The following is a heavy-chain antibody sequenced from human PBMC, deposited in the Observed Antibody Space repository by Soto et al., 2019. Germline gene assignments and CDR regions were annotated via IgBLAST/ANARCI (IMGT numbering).Heavy chain of an antibody. D-gene: IGHD2-15*01. V-gene: IGHV1-18*01. J-gene: IGHJ3*02. CDR3: ASYRGYCSGGSCSIDAFDI. CDR1: GYTFPIYG. CDR2: ISAYNGDT. Sequence: ASVKVSCKASGYTFPIYGISWVRQAPGQGLEWMGWISAYNGDTNNAQKLQGRVTMTTDTSTSTDYMELRRLRSDDTAVYYCASYRGYCSGGSCSIDAFDIWGQGTMVTVSS.